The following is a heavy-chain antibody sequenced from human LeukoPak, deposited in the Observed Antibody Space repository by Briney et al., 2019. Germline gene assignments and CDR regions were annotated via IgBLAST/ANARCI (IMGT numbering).Heavy chain of an antibody. CDR2: IYYSGST. J-gene: IGHJ3*02. CDR1: GGSISSGGYY. CDR3: ARDSTMLTAFDI. V-gene: IGHV4-31*11. D-gene: IGHD3-10*02. Sequence: PSHTLSLTCAVSGGSISSGGYYWSWIRQHPGKGQEWIGYIYYSGSTYYNPSLKSRVTISVDTSKNQFSLKLSSVTAADTAVYYCARDSTMLTAFDIWGQGTMVTVSS.